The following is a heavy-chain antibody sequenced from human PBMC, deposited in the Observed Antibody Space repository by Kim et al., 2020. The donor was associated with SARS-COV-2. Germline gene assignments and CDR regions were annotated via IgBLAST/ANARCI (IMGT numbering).Heavy chain of an antibody. D-gene: IGHD6-25*01. CDR1: GFTFSNHD. Sequence: GGSLRLSCAASGFTFSNHDMTWVRQAPGKGLEYVSSISGSGHYSFYADSVRGRFTISRDNSRDTLFLQMNHLRADDTALYYWAKKFTTDGYTDYFDFWGQGTLVTVSS. V-gene: IGHV3-23*01. J-gene: IGHJ4*01. CDR2: ISGSGHYS. CDR3: AKKFTTDGYTDYFDF.